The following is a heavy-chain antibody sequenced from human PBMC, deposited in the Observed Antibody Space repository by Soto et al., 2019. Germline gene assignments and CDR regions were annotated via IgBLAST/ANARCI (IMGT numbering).Heavy chain of an antibody. CDR1: GDTFTDYY. CDR2: VNPSGGHT. V-gene: IGHV1-46*01. J-gene: IGHJ4*02. D-gene: IGHD2-21*02. Sequence: QVQLMQSGAEVKKPGASVKVSCKASGDTFTDYYIHWVRQAPGQGLEWMGTVNPSGGHTTYAQHVLGRVTMTRDTSTSTLYMELTSLTSDDTAIYYCARGGHVVVVTAALDYWGQGTLVTVSS. CDR3: ARGGHVVVVTAALDY.